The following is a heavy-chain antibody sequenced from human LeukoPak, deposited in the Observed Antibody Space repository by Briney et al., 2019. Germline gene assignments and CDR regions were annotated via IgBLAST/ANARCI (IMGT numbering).Heavy chain of an antibody. Sequence: PSETLSLTCTVSGDSISYYYWSWIRQPPGKGLEWIGKIYYSGNTNYNPPLKSRVTISVDTSKSQFSLKLSSVTAADTAVYYCARVRGYSYDSSDFDYWGQGTLVTVSS. D-gene: IGHD5-18*01. CDR1: GDSISYYY. V-gene: IGHV4-59*01. CDR2: IYYSGNT. CDR3: ARVRGYSYDSSDFDY. J-gene: IGHJ4*02.